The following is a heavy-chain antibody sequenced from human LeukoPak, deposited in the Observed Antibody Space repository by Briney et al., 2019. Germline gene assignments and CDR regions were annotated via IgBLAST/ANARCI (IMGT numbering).Heavy chain of an antibody. Sequence: GGSLRLSCAASGFTFSSYAMTWVRQAPGKGLEGVSVISDSGGSTYYADSVKGRFTISRDNSKNTLYLQMNSLRAEDTAVYYCAKVNYDILTGGDLVDYWGQGTLVTVSS. CDR3: AKVNYDILTGGDLVDY. D-gene: IGHD3-9*01. J-gene: IGHJ4*02. V-gene: IGHV3-23*01. CDR1: GFTFSSYA. CDR2: ISDSGGST.